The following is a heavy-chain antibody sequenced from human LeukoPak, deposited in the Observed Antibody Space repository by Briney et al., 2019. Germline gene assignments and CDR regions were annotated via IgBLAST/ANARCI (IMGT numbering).Heavy chain of an antibody. CDR1: GFTFSSYG. Sequence: PGGSLRLSCAASGFTFSSYGMHWVRQAPGKRLEWVAFIRYDGSNKYYADSVKGRFTISRDNSKNTLYLQMNSLRAEDTAVYYCAKVVGYTVTNPFDYWGQGTLVTVSS. D-gene: IGHD4-17*01. CDR3: AKVVGYTVTNPFDY. V-gene: IGHV3-30*02. J-gene: IGHJ4*02. CDR2: IRYDGSNK.